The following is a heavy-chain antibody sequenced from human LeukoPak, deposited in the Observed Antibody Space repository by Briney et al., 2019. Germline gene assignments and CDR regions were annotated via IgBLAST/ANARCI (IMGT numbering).Heavy chain of an antibody. CDR1: GYTFTGYY. D-gene: IGHD2-2*01. Sequence: GASVKVSCKASGYTFTGYYMHWVRQAPGQGLEWMGRINPNSGGTNYAQKFQGRVTMTRDTSISTAYMELSRLRSDDTAVYYCARSGIIGYCSSTSCPPPYGMDVWGQGTTVTVS. J-gene: IGHJ6*02. V-gene: IGHV1-2*06. CDR3: ARSGIIGYCSSTSCPPPYGMDV. CDR2: INPNSGGT.